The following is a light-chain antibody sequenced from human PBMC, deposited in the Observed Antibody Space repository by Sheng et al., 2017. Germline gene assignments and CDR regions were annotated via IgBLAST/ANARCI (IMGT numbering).Light chain of an antibody. CDR2: GAS. V-gene: IGKV3-20*01. CDR1: QSVRSSY. J-gene: IGKJ3*01. Sequence: EIVLTQSPGTLSLSAGERAILSCRASQSVRSSYLAWYQQKPGQAPRLLIYGASSRATGIPDRFSGSGSGTDFTLTISRLEPEDFAVYYCQQYGSSSDTFGPGTKVDIK. CDR3: QQYGSSSDT.